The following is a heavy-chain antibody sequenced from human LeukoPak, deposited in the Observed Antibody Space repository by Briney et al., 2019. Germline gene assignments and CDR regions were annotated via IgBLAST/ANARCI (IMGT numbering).Heavy chain of an antibody. CDR1: GGSFSGYY. CDR2: INHSAST. CDR3: ARDPYGSGSYAPSYYYYGMDV. Sequence: SETLSLTCAVYGGSFSGYYCSWIRQPPGKGLEWIGEINHSASTNYNPSLKSRVTISVDTSKNQFSLKLSSVTAADTAVYYCARDPYGSGSYAPSYYYYGMDVWGQGTTVTVSS. J-gene: IGHJ6*02. V-gene: IGHV4-34*01. D-gene: IGHD3-10*01.